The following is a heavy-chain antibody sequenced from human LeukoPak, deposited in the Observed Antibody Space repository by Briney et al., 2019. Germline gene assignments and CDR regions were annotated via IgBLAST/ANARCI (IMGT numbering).Heavy chain of an antibody. CDR3: AKDMSFGYCSSTSCETPTTFDY. CDR2: ISWNSGSI. CDR1: GFTFDDYA. V-gene: IGHV3-9*01. J-gene: IGHJ4*02. Sequence: SLRLSCAASGFTFDDYAMHWVRQAPGKGLEWVSGISWNSGSIGYADSVKGRFTISRDNAKNSLYLQMNSLRAEDTALYYCAKDMSFGYCSSTSCETPTTFDYWGQGTLVTVSS. D-gene: IGHD2-2*03.